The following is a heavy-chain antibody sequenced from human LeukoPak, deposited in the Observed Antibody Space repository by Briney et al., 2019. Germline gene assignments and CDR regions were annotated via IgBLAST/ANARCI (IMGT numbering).Heavy chain of an antibody. CDR3: ARDRSFGGVIVYFDY. CDR1: GYTFTGYY. V-gene: IGHV1-2*06. Sequence: ASVKVSCKASGYTFTGYYVHWVRRAPGQGLEWMGRINPNSGGTNYAQKFQGRVTMTRDTSISTAYMELSRLRSDDTAVYYCARDRSFGGVIVYFDYWGQGTLVTVSS. CDR2: INPNSGGT. J-gene: IGHJ4*02. D-gene: IGHD3-16*02.